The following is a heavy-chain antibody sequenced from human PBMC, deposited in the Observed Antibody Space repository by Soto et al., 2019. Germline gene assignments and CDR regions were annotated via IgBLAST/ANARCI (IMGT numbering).Heavy chain of an antibody. V-gene: IGHV1-69*13. CDR1: GGAFGRYS. CDR2: VIPVFNTS. J-gene: IGHJ4*02. CDR3: ARGDEMTAVTIFEY. D-gene: IGHD4-17*01. Sequence: SVKVSCKASGGAFGRYSVSWVRQAPGQGLEWIGGVIPVFNTSNYSLKFQGRVAIFADLSTSTVFMELRSLRSEDTALYYCARGDEMTAVTIFEYWGQGTLVTVSS.